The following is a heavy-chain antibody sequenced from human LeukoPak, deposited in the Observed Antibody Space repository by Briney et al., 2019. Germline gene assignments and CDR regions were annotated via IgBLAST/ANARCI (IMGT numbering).Heavy chain of an antibody. Sequence: PGGSLRLSCTASGFDFDAHGMSWVRQVPGKGLEWVSGINWSGGSTGYADPLRGRFTISRDNAKNSLYLQMESLRAEDTAFYYCARAPITSPFYFDYWAREPWSPSPQ. CDR2: INWSGGST. D-gene: IGHD2-2*01. CDR1: GFDFDAHG. CDR3: ARAPITSPFYFDY. J-gene: IGHJ4*02. V-gene: IGHV3-20*04.